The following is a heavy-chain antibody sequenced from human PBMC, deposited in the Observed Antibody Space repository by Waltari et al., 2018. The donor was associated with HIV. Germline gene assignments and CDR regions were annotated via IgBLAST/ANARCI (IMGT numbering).Heavy chain of an antibody. CDR1: GFAFSTSW. CDR2: IHNDGSST. V-gene: IGHV3-74*01. D-gene: IGHD3-16*01. CDR3: TRDGGGHPFVGYGMDV. J-gene: IGHJ6*02. Sequence: EVQVVEFGGVLVRPGGSLRMCCAGAGFAFSTSWMHWVRQGPGKGLVWVSGIHNDGSSTSYADSVKGRFTISRDNAKNTLFLQMNSLRVEDTAVYYCTRDGGGHPFVGYGMDVWGQGTTVTVSS.